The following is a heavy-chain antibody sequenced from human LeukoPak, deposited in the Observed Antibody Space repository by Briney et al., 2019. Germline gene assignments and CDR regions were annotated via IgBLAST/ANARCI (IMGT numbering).Heavy chain of an antibody. J-gene: IGHJ4*02. CDR1: GFTFSSYS. Sequence: GGSLRLSCAASGFTFSSYSMNWVRQAPGKGLEWVSSISSSSYIYYADSVKGRFTISRDNAKNSLYLQMNSLRAEDTAVYYCARDSEQWLFGSVGGQLYYFDYWGQGTLVTVSS. CDR3: ARDSEQWLFGSVGGQLYYFDY. CDR2: ISSSSYI. D-gene: IGHD6-19*01. V-gene: IGHV3-21*01.